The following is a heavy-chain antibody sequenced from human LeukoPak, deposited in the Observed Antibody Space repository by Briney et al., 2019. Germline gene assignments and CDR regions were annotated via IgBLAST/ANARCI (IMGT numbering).Heavy chain of an antibody. D-gene: IGHD2-2*01. V-gene: IGHV1-2*06. J-gene: IGHJ5*02. Sequence: GASVKVSCKAPGYTFTGYYMHWVRQAPGQGLEWMGRINPNSGGTNYAQKFQGRVTMTRDTSISTAYMELSRLRSDDTAVYYCARAKDCSSTSCYLWFDPWGQGTLVTVSS. CDR3: ARAKDCSSTSCYLWFDP. CDR1: GYTFTGYY. CDR2: INPNSGGT.